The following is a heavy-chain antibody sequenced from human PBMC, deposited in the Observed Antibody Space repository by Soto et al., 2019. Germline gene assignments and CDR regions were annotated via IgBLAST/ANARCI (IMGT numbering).Heavy chain of an antibody. CDR3: ATFHSRAYFDDY. Sequence: SETLSLTCAVSGGSINSCDYSWTWIRQPPGKGLEWIGYMHHSGNNFYPSLRSRVTMSLDRSKNQFSLNLRSMAAADSAVYFCATFHSRAYFDDYWGQGTLVTVSS. CDR1: GGSINSCDYS. J-gene: IGHJ4*02. D-gene: IGHD3-22*01. V-gene: IGHV4-30-2*01. CDR2: MHHSGN.